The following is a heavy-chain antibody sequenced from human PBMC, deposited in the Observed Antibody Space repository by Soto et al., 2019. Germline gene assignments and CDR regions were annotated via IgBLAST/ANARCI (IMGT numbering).Heavy chain of an antibody. CDR1: GFTFSSYW. D-gene: IGHD6-13*01. Sequence: GGSLRLSCAASGFTFSSYWMSWVRQAPGKGLEWVTNIKQDGSEKYYVDSVKGRFTISRDNAKNSLYLQMNSLRAEDTAVYYCARASYSSSWPESFYYYYGMDVWGQGTTVTVSS. J-gene: IGHJ6*02. CDR3: ARASYSSSWPESFYYYYGMDV. CDR2: IKQDGSEK. V-gene: IGHV3-7*01.